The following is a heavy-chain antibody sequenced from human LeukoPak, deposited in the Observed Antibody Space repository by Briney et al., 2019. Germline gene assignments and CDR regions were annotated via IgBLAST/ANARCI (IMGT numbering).Heavy chain of an antibody. CDR3: AKDMGYTFGHAFDY. Sequence: PGGSLGLSCAASGFTFSGYAMHWVRQVPGKGLEYVSAISSNGGSTYYANSVKGRFTISRDNSKNTLYLQMNSLRTEDTAMYYCAKDMGYTFGHAFDYWGQGTLVTVSS. V-gene: IGHV3-64*01. J-gene: IGHJ4*02. CDR2: ISSNGGST. D-gene: IGHD5-18*01. CDR1: GFTFSGYA.